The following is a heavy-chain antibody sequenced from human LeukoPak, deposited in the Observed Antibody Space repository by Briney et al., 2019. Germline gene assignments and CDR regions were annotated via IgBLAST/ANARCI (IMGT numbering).Heavy chain of an antibody. CDR1: GFTFDDYA. CDR3: AKDKWYCSSTSCYDYGMDV. J-gene: IGHJ6*02. V-gene: IGHV3-43*02. D-gene: IGHD2-2*01. CDR2: ISGDGGST. Sequence: GGSLRLSCAASGFTFDDYAMHWVRQAPGKGLEWVSLISGDGGSTYYADSVKGRFTISRDNSKNSLYLQMNSLGTEDTALYYCAKDKWYCSSTSCYDYGMDVWGQGTTVTVSS.